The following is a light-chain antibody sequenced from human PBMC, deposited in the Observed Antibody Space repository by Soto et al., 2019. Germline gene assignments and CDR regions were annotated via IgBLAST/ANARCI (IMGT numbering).Light chain of an antibody. CDR3: MQALQTPVT. V-gene: IGKV2-28*01. CDR1: QSLLHSNGYNY. J-gene: IGKJ4*02. Sequence: DIVMTQSPLSLPVTPGEPASISCRSSQSLLHSNGYNYLYWYLQKPGQSPQLLIYWGSNRASGVPDRFSGSESGTDCTLKISRVEAEDVRVYYCMQALQTPVTFGGGTKVEIK. CDR2: WGS.